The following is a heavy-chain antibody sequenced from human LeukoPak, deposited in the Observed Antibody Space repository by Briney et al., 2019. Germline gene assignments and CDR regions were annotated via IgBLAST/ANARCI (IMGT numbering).Heavy chain of an antibody. CDR2: INPNRGGT. V-gene: IGHV1-2*02. CDR1: GSTFSDYY. J-gene: IGHJ4*02. Sequence: ASVKVSCKASGSTFSDYYMHWGRQAPGQGLEWMGWINPNRGGTNYAQKFEGRVTMTRDTSITTAYVELSSLTSDDTAVYYCAREDSGWYVDYWGQGTLVTVSS. D-gene: IGHD6-19*01. CDR3: AREDSGWYVDY.